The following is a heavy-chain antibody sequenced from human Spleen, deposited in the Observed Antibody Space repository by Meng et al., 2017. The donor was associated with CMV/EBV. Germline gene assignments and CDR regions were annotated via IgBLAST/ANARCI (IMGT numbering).Heavy chain of an antibody. V-gene: IGHV4-34*01. D-gene: IGHD4/OR15-4a*01. Sequence: ALAITCAGYGGSFSGYYWSWSRQPPGKGLEWIGEINHSGSTNYNPSLKSRVTISVDTSKNQFSLKLSSVTAADTAVYYCARGLTGYWGQGTLVTVSS. CDR3: ARGLTGY. CDR2: INHSGST. J-gene: IGHJ4*02. CDR1: GGSFSGYY.